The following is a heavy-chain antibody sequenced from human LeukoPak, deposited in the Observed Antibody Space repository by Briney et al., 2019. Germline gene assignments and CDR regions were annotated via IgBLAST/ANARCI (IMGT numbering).Heavy chain of an antibody. CDR1: GGSIGSYY. CDR2: IYYSGST. Sequence: SETLSLTCTVSGGSIGSYYWSWIRQPPGKGLEWIGYIYYSGSTNYNPSLKSRVTISVDTSKNQFSLKLSSVTAADTAVYYCARGLELRSPFDYWGQGTLVTVSS. V-gene: IGHV4-59*08. CDR3: ARGLELRSPFDY. D-gene: IGHD1-7*01. J-gene: IGHJ4*02.